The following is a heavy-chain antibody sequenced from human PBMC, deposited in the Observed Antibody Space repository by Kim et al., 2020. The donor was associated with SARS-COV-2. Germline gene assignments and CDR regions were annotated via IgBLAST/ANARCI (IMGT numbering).Heavy chain of an antibody. J-gene: IGHJ4*02. CDR3: AKDGGYYESSGFYIGEPDH. D-gene: IGHD3-22*01. Sequence: GGSLRLSCAASGFTFSRYVMSWVRQAPGKGLEWVSTISAGGGTTYYADSVKGRFTISRDNSKNPVYLQMNSLRGDDTAVYYCAKDGGYYESSGFYIGEPDHWCQGALVIVSS. CDR2: ISAGGGTT. V-gene: IGHV3-23*01. CDR1: GFTFSRYV.